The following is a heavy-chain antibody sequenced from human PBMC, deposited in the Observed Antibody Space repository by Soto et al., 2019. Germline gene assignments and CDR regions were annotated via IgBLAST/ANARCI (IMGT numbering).Heavy chain of an antibody. CDR3: ARGPSVGAFFDF. D-gene: IGHD1-26*01. Sequence: SETLSLTCTVSGGSISSYYWSWIRQPPGKGLEWIGYIYYSGSTNYNPSLKSRVTISVDTSKNQFSLKLSSVTAADTAVYYCARGPSVGAFFDFWGQGSQVTVSS. V-gene: IGHV4-59*01. CDR2: IYYSGST. CDR1: GGSISSYY. J-gene: IGHJ4*02.